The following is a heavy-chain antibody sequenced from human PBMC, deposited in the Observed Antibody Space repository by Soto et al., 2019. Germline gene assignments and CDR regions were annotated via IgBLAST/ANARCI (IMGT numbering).Heavy chain of an antibody. CDR3: ARVSSGRAYYFDY. D-gene: IGHD6-19*01. J-gene: IGHJ4*02. CDR2: INPSGGST. Sequence: ASVKVSCKASRYTFTSYFMHWVRQAPQQGLEWMGIINPSGGSTSYAQKLQGRVTMTRDTSTSTVYMELSSLRSEDTAVYYCARVSSGRAYYFDYWGQGTLVTVSS. V-gene: IGHV1-46*03. CDR1: RYTFTSYF.